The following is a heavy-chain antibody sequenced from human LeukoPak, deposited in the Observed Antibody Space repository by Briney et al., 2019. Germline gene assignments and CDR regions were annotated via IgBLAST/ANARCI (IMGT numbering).Heavy chain of an antibody. CDR1: GFTFSSHW. Sequence: GGSLRLSCAASGFTFSSHWRHWVRQAPGKGLVWASVISPDGSTTNYAEPVKGRFTISRDNAKNTLYLQMNSLRAEDTAVYYCARPVGTTVSVDYWGQGTLVTVSS. D-gene: IGHD1-26*01. J-gene: IGHJ4*02. CDR2: ISPDGSTT. V-gene: IGHV3-74*01. CDR3: ARPVGTTVSVDY.